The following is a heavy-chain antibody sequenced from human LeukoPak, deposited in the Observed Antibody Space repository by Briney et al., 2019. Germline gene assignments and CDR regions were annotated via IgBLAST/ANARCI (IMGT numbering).Heavy chain of an antibody. CDR1: GYTFTGYY. CDR2: INPNSGGT. CDR3: AREPYGSGSSFPDY. J-gene: IGHJ4*02. D-gene: IGHD3-10*01. V-gene: IGHV1-2*02. Sequence: ASVKVYCKASGYTFTGYYMHWVRQAPGQGLEWMGWINPNSGGTNYAQKFQGRVTMTRDTSISTAYMELSRLRSDDTAVYYCAREPYGSGSSFPDYWGQGTLVTVSS.